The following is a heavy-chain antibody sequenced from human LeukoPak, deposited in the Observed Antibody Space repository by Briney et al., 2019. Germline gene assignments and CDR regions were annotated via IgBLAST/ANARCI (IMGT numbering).Heavy chain of an antibody. D-gene: IGHD3-22*01. V-gene: IGHV3-21*01. J-gene: IGHJ4*02. CDR1: GFTFSSYS. CDR2: ISSSSSYI. Sequence: GGSLRLSCAASGFTFSSYSMNWVRQAPGKGLEWVSSISSSSSYIYYADSVKGRFTISRDNAKNSLYLQMNSLRAEDTAVYYCARDRAPYDSSGYYYEFDYWGQETLVTVSS. CDR3: ARDRAPYDSSGYYYEFDY.